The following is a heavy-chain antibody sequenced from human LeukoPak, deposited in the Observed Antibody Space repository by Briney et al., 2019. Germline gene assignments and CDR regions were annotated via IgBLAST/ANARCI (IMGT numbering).Heavy chain of an antibody. J-gene: IGHJ1*01. Sequence: ASVKVSCKASGHTFNGYYIHWVRQAPGQGLEWMGWINPNSGGTNYAQKFQGRVTMTRDTSITTAYMELSGLGFDDTAEYYCARRGAVPIEYLEYWGQGTLVTVSS. D-gene: IGHD6-19*01. CDR2: INPNSGGT. V-gene: IGHV1-2*02. CDR1: GHTFNGYY. CDR3: ARRGAVPIEYLEY.